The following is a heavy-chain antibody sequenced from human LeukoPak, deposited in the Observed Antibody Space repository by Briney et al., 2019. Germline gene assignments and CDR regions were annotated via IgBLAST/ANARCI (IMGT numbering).Heavy chain of an antibody. Sequence: GGSLRLSCAASGFTFSSYAMSWVRQAPGKGVEWVSAISGSGGSTYYAAPVKGRFTISRDNSQNTLYLQMNSLRAEDTAVYYCAKDLAVARVGLFDYCGQGPLVTVSS. D-gene: IGHD6-19*01. J-gene: IGHJ4*02. CDR1: GFTFSSYA. CDR3: AKDLAVARVGLFDY. CDR2: ISGSGGST. V-gene: IGHV3-23*01.